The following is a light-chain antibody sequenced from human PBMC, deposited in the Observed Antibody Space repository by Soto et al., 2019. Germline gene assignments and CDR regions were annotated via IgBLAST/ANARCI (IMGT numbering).Light chain of an antibody. CDR1: QSVLYSSNNKNY. Sequence: DMVMTQSPDSLAVSLGERATINCKSSQSVLYSSNNKNYLAWYQQKPGQPPKLLIYWASTRESGVPDRFSGSGSGTDFTLTICSLQAEDGAVYYCQQYYTNALTFGGGTKVGVK. V-gene: IGKV4-1*01. CDR3: QQYYTNALT. J-gene: IGKJ4*01. CDR2: WAS.